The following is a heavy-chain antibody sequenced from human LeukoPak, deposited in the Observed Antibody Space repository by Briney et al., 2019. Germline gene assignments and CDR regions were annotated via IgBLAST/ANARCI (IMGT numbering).Heavy chain of an antibody. CDR2: IYYSGST. CDR3: ARQGYDILTGYIDAFDI. CDR1: GGSISSYY. V-gene: IGHV4-59*08. Sequence: PSEPLSLTCTVSGGSISSYYWSWIRQPPGKGLEWIGYIYYSGSTNYNPSLKSRVFISIDTSKNQFSLKLRSVTAAETAIYYCARQGYDILTGYIDAFDIWGQGTMVTVSS. D-gene: IGHD3-9*01. J-gene: IGHJ3*02.